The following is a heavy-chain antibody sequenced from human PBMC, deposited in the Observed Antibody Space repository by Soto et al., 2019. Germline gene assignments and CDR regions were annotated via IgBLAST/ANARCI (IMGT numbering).Heavy chain of an antibody. CDR2: INHSGNT. V-gene: IGHV4-34*01. CDR1: GGSFSGYY. J-gene: IGHJ6*03. Sequence: SETLSLTCAVYGGSFSGYYWSWIRQPPGKGLEWIGEINHSGNTNYNPSLKSRVTILVDTSKNQFSLKLSSVTAADTAVYYCARSRYMDVWGKGTTVTVSS. CDR3: ARSRYMDV.